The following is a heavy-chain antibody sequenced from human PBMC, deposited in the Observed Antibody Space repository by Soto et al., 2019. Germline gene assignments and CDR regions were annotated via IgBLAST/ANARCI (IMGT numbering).Heavy chain of an antibody. CDR2: IYYSGST. J-gene: IGHJ5*02. CDR1: GGSISSSSYY. V-gene: IGHV4-39*01. CDR3: ARLTTTRYCSGGSCYSRWFDP. Sequence: SETLSLTCTVSGGSISSSSYYWGWIRQPPGKGLEWIGSIYYSGSTYYNPSLKSRVTISVDTSKNQFSLKLSSVTAAVTAVYYCARLTTTRYCSGGSCYSRWFDPWGQGTLVTVSS. D-gene: IGHD2-15*01.